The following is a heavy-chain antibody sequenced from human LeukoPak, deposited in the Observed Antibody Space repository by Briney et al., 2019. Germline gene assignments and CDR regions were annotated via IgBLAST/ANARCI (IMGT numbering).Heavy chain of an antibody. D-gene: IGHD4-17*01. Sequence: GGSLRLSCVASGFTFRHYAMSWVRQAPGKGLEWVSCISGSDVSTYYTESVKGRFTISRDNSKNTLYLQMNSLRAEDTAVYYCAKEIYGDSTGGRFHHWGQGTLVTVSS. CDR2: ISGSDVST. CDR1: GFTFRHYA. CDR3: AKEIYGDSTGGRFHH. J-gene: IGHJ1*01. V-gene: IGHV3-23*01.